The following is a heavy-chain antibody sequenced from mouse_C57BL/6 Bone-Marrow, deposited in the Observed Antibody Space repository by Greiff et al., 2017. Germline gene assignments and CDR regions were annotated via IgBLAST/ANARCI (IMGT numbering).Heavy chain of an antibody. CDR1: GYAFSSSW. V-gene: IGHV1-82*01. CDR2: IYPGDGDT. J-gene: IGHJ3*01. Sequence: QVQLQQSGPELVKPGASVKISCKASGYAFSSSWMNWVKQRPGKGLEWIGRIYPGDGDTNYNGKFKGKATLTADKSSSTAYMQLSSLTSEDSAVYFCARGGYDAWFAYWGQATLVTVSA. D-gene: IGHD2-2*01. CDR3: ARGGYDAWFAY.